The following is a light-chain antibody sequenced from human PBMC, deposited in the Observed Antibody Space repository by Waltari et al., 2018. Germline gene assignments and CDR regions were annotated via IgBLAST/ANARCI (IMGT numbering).Light chain of an antibody. CDR3: QQYSSPFS. Sequence: DIQMTQSPSTLSASVGDRVTITCRASQSITSWLAWYQQKPGKAPKLLIYKASTLESGVPSRFSGSGSATKFTLTISSLQPDDFATYYCQQYSSPFSFGQGTKLEIK. J-gene: IGKJ2*01. V-gene: IGKV1-5*03. CDR1: QSITSW. CDR2: KAS.